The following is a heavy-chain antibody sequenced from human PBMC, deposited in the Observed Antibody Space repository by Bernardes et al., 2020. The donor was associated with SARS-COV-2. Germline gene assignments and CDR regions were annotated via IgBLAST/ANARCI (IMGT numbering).Heavy chain of an antibody. J-gene: IGHJ4*02. CDR1: GYSFSIYW. CDR3: ATVGLFGGYNFDY. CDR2: IFPSDSDT. V-gene: IGHV5-51*01. Sequence: GESLTLSCKTSGYSFSIYWVAWVRQRPGPGLEWMGFIFPSDSDTRYSPSFEGQVTISADNSITTAYLQWNNLKASDTAMYYCATVGLFGGYNFDYWGQGTLVTVSS. D-gene: IGHD5-12*01.